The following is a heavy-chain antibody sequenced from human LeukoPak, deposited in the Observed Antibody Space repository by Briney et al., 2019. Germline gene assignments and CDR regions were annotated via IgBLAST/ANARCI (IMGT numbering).Heavy chain of an antibody. Sequence: GGSLRLPCAASRFTFSSYAMYWVRQAPGKGLEWVSTIRGSGGTTYYADSVKGRFTISRDNSKNTLYLQMNSLRAEDTAVYYCARDAYYYDSSGYVDYWGQGTLVTVSS. CDR3: ARDAYYYDSSGYVDY. D-gene: IGHD3-22*01. CDR1: RFTFSSYA. J-gene: IGHJ4*02. CDR2: IRGSGGTT. V-gene: IGHV3-23*01.